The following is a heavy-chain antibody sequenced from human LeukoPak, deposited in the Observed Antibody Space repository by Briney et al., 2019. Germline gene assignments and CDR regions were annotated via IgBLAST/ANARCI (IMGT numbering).Heavy chain of an antibody. CDR3: ARSIVDTAMVRKAGLYGMDV. D-gene: IGHD5-18*01. Sequence: SETLSLTCTVSGGSISSYYWSWIRQPPGKGLEWIGYIYYSGSTNYNPSLKSRVTISVDTSKSQFSLKLSSVTAADTAVYYCARSIVDTAMVRKAGLYGMDVWGQGTTVTVSS. CDR1: GGSISSYY. V-gene: IGHV4-59*01. J-gene: IGHJ6*02. CDR2: IYYSGST.